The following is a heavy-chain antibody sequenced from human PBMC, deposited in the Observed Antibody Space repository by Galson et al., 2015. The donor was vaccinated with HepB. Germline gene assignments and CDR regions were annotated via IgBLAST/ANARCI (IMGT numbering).Heavy chain of an antibody. V-gene: IGHV1-2*06. Sequence: SCKASGYTFTGYYMHWVRQAPGQGLEWMGRINPNSGGTNYAQKFQGRVTMTRDTSISTAYMELSRLRSDDTAVYYCARDKVTMVQGVIDYYYYYMDVWGKGTTVTVSS. J-gene: IGHJ6*03. CDR2: INPNSGGT. CDR3: ARDKVTMVQGVIDYYYYYMDV. CDR1: GYTFTGYY. D-gene: IGHD3-10*01.